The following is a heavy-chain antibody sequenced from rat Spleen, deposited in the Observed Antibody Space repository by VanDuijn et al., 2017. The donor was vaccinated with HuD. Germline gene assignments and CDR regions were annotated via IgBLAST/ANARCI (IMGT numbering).Heavy chain of an antibody. J-gene: IGHJ2*01. D-gene: IGHD1-12*02. V-gene: IGHV5-29*01. Sequence: EVQLVESGGGLVQPGRSLKLSCAASGFTYSNYVMAWFRQATTKGLEWVATIRSDGGRNFYRDSVKGRFTISRDNENSSLYLQMDSLRSEDTATYYCARSLTNYYDGSYYWGQGVMVTVSS. CDR3: ARSLTNYYDGSYY. CDR2: IRSDGGRN. CDR1: GFTYSNYV.